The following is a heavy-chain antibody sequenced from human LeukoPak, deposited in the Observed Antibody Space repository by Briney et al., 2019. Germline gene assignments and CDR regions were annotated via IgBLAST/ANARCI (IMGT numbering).Heavy chain of an antibody. CDR3: AKDKLHTWYFDP. CDR1: GFSLSPYA. V-gene: IGHV3-23*01. Sequence: GGSLRLSCTASGFSLSPYAMTWVRQAPGKGLESVSAISASGSGTDYADSVKGRFTISRDDSKNMLYLEMNSLRAEDAALYYCAKDKLHTWYFDPWGRGTLVTVSS. CDR2: ISASGSGT. D-gene: IGHD4-23*01. J-gene: IGHJ2*01.